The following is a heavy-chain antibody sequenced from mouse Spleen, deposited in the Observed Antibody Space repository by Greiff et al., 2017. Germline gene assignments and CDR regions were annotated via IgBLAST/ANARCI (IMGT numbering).Heavy chain of an antibody. Sequence: QVQLQQSGAELARPGASVKMSCKASGYTFTSYTMHWVKQRPGQGLEWIGYINPSSGYTKYNQKFKDKATLTADKSSSTAYMQLSSLTSEDSAVYYCASGDYGNWFAYWGQGTLVTVSA. J-gene: IGHJ3*01. V-gene: IGHV1-4*01. CDR3: ASGDYGNWFAY. CDR1: GYTFTSYT. D-gene: IGHD1-1*01. CDR2: INPSSGYT.